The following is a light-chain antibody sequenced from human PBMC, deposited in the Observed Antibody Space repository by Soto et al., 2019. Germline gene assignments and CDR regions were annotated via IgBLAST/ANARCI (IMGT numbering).Light chain of an antibody. CDR2: VAS. CDR3: QQYGSSPPYT. CDR1: QSVSRSY. J-gene: IGKJ2*01. V-gene: IGKV3-20*01. Sequence: EIVLTQSPATLSLSPGERATLSCRASQSVSRSYLAWYQQKPGQAPRLLIYVASSRATGIPDRFSGSGSGTDFTLTISRLEPEDFAVYYCQQYGSSPPYTFGQGTKLEIK.